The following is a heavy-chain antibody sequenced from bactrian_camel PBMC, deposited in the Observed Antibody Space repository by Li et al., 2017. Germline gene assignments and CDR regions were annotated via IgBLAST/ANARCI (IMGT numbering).Heavy chain of an antibody. Sequence: HVQLVESGGGSVQAGGSLKLSCVASGYIFSSCGMGWYHQAPGKERELVSSISSDGTTNYADSVKGRFTISRDNAKNTVYLQLNSLKTEDAAMYYCAKDRDILVRFVFGHWGQGTQVTVS. D-gene: IGHD1*01. CDR2: ISSDGTT. CDR3: AKDRDILVRFVFGH. J-gene: IGHJ4*01. V-gene: IGHV3S53*01. CDR1: GYIFSSCG.